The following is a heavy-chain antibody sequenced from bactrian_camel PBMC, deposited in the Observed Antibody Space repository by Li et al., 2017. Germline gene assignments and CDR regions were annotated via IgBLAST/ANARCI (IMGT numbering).Heavy chain of an antibody. CDR1: VDTIGRFC. Sequence: HVQLVESGGGSVQVGGSLRLSCVASVDTIGRFCIGWFRQVSGKVREGVAPIDSDGGPTYTDSVKGRFTVSKDSIKNILYLQMNSLKREDTAMYYCAARSVGWCPLFEHWLGKRAYTPGGYFANWGQGTQVTVS. CDR3: AARSVGWCPLFEHWLGKRAYTPGGYFAN. V-gene: IGHV3S55*01. D-gene: IGHD1*01. J-gene: IGHJ6*01. CDR2: IDSDGGP.